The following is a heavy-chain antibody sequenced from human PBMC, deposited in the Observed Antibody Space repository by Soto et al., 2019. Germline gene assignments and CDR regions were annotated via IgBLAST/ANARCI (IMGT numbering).Heavy chain of an antibody. Sequence: GGSLRLSCAASGFTFSSYGMHWVRQAPGKGLEWVAVISYDGSNKYYADSVKGRFTISRDNSKNTLYLQMNSLRAEDTAVYYCAKELGSYYYDSSGYSTWGQGTLVTVSS. D-gene: IGHD3-22*01. CDR2: ISYDGSNK. J-gene: IGHJ5*02. CDR1: GFTFSSYG. V-gene: IGHV3-30*18. CDR3: AKELGSYYYDSSGYST.